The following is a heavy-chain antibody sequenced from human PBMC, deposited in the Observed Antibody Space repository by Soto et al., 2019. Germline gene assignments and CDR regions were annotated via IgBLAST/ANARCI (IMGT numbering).Heavy chain of an antibody. V-gene: IGHV1-18*01. CDR1: GYTFTSYG. CDR3: ARDVLHFEWIRRLDY. D-gene: IGHD3-9*01. CDR2: ISAYNGNT. J-gene: IGHJ4*02. Sequence: GASVKVSCKASGYTFTSYGISWVRQAPGQGLEWMGWISAYNGNTNYAQKLQGRVTMTTDTSTSTAYMELRSLRSDDTAVYYCARDVLHFEWIRRLDYWGQGTLVTVSS.